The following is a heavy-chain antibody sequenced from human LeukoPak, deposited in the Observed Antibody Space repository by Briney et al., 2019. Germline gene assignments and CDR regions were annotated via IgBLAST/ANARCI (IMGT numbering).Heavy chain of an antibody. J-gene: IGHJ6*03. Sequence: LETLSLTCTVSGGSISSSGYYWSWIRQPPGKGLEWIGEINHSGSTNYNPSLKSRFTISVDTSKNQFSLKLSSATAADTGVYYCARGQGYCSSTSCYNYYYMDVWGKGTTVTVSS. CDR1: GGSISSSGYY. D-gene: IGHD2-2*02. CDR3: ARGQGYCSSTSCYNYYYMDV. CDR2: INHSGST. V-gene: IGHV4-39*07.